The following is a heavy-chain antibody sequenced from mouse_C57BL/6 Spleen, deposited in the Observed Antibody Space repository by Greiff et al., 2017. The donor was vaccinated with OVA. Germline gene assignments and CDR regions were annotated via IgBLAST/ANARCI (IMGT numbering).Heavy chain of an antibody. J-gene: IGHJ2*01. CDR3: ARRGDTTSCFDY. CDR1: GYTFTSYW. V-gene: IGHV1-59*01. D-gene: IGHD1-1*01. Sequence: QVQLQQPGAELVRPGTSVKLSCKASGYTFTSYWMHWVKQRPGQGLEWIGVIDPSDSYTNYNQKFKGKATLTVDTSSSTAYMQLSSLTSEDSAVYYCARRGDTTSCFDYWGQGTTLTVSS. CDR2: IDPSDSYT.